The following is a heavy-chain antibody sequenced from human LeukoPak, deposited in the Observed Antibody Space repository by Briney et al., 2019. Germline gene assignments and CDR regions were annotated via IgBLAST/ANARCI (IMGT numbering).Heavy chain of an antibody. J-gene: IGHJ4*02. CDR3: ARDARLGELSLADGY. CDR2: ISSSSSYI. CDR1: GFTFSSYS. Sequence: GSLRLSCAASGFTFSSYSMNWVRQAPGKGLEWVSSISSSSSYIYYADSVKGRFTISRDNAKNSLYLQMNSLGAEDTAVYYCARDARLGELSLADGYWGQGTLVTVSS. D-gene: IGHD3-16*02. V-gene: IGHV3-21*01.